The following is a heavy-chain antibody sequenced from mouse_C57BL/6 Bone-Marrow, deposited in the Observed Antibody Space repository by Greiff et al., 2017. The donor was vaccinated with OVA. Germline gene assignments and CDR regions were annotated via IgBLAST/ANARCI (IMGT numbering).Heavy chain of an antibody. CDR2: INSDGGST. Sequence: EVQVVESGGGLVQPGESLKLSCESNEYEFPSHDMSWVRKTPEKRLELVAAINSDGGSTYYPDTMERRFIISRDNTKKTLYLQMSSLRSDDTALYYCASRSTMVTTQRHLDYWGQGTTLTVSS. D-gene: IGHD2-1*01. J-gene: IGHJ2*01. V-gene: IGHV5-2*01. CDR3: ASRSTMVTTQRHLDY. CDR1: EYEFPSHD.